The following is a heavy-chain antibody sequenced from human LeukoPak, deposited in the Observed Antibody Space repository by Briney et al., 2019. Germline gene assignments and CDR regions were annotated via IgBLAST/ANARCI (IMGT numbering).Heavy chain of an antibody. J-gene: IGHJ3*02. CDR1: GGSFSGYY. V-gene: IGHV4-34*01. Sequence: SETLSLTCAVYGGSFSGYYWSWIRQPPGKGLEWIGEINHSGSTNYNPSLKSRVTISVDTSKNQFSLKLSSVTAADTAVYYCARNSVASKDAFDIWGQGTMVTVSS. CDR3: ARNSVASKDAFDI. CDR2: INHSGST. D-gene: IGHD5/OR15-5a*01.